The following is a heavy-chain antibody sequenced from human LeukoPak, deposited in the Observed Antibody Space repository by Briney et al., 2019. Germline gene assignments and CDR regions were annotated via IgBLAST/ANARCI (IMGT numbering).Heavy chain of an antibody. J-gene: IGHJ6*03. CDR1: GFTFSSYW. D-gene: IGHD2-2*01. CDR2: ISSSGSTI. CDR3: ASPLEYCSSTSCYYDYYMDV. Sequence: GGSLRLSCAASGFTFSSYWMSWVRQAPGKGLEWVSYISSSGSTIYYADSVKGRFTISRDNAKNSLYLQMNSLRAEDTAVYYCASPLEYCSSTSCYYDYYMDVWGKGTTVTVSS. V-gene: IGHV3-48*04.